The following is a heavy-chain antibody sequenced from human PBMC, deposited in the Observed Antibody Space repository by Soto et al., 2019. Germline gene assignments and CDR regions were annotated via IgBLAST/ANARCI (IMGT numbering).Heavy chain of an antibody. D-gene: IGHD3-16*02. Sequence: GGSLRLSCAASGFTFSSYAMHWVRQAPGKGLEWVAVISYDGSNKYYADSVKGRFTISRDNSKDTLYLQMNSLRAEDTAVYYCARGDYVWGSYRYKPGTPIDYWGQGTLVTVSS. CDR1: GFTFSSYA. CDR2: ISYDGSNK. J-gene: IGHJ4*02. CDR3: ARGDYVWGSYRYKPGTPIDY. V-gene: IGHV3-30-3*01.